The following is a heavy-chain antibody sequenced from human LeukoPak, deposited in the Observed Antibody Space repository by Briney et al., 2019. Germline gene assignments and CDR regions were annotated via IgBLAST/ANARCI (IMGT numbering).Heavy chain of an antibody. CDR3: AHSRKEWFGENFDY. J-gene: IGHJ4*02. CDR1: GFSLSTSGEG. CDR2: IYWNDDK. Sequence: SGPTLVNPTQTLTLTCTFSGFSLSTSGEGVGWIRQPPGKALEWLALIYWNDDKRYSPSLKSRLTITKDTSKNQVVLTMTNMDPVDTATYYCAHSRKEWFGENFDYWGQGTLVTVSS. V-gene: IGHV2-5*01. D-gene: IGHD3-10*01.